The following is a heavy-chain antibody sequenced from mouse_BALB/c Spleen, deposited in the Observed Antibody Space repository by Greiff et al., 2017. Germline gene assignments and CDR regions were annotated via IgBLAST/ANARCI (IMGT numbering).Heavy chain of an antibody. CDR1: GFNIKDYY. V-gene: IGHV14-4*02. Sequence: EVQLQQSGAELVRSGASVKLSCTASGFNIKDYYMHWVKQRPEQGLEWIGWIDPENGDTEYAPKFQGKATMTADTSSNTVYLQLSSLTSEDTAVYYCNAGGYGSSPMDYWGQGTSVTVSS. D-gene: IGHD1-1*01. CDR3: NAGGYGSSPMDY. J-gene: IGHJ4*01. CDR2: IDPENGDT.